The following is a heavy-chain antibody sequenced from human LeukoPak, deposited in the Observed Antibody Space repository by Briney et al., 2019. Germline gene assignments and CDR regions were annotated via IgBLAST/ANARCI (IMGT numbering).Heavy chain of an antibody. J-gene: IGHJ2*01. CDR1: GDSISSGDNY. CDR2: IYTSGST. Sequence: SETLSLTCTVSGDSISSGDNYWSWIRQPAGKGLEWIGRIYTSGSTNYNPSLKSRVTISGDTSKNQFSLKLSSVTAADTAVYYCARVRSSGYYYVLRYFDLWGRGTLVTVSS. D-gene: IGHD3-22*01. V-gene: IGHV4-61*02. CDR3: ARVRSSGYYYVLRYFDL.